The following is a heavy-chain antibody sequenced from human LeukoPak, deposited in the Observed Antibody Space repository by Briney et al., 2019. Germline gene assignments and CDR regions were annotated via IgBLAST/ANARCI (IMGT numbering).Heavy chain of an antibody. J-gene: IGHJ3*02. Sequence: GGSLRLSCAASGFTLSSYWMHWVRQAPGKGLEWVSSISSSSSYIYYADSVKGRFTISRDNAKNSLYLQMNSLRAEDTAVYYCARDRSLYYYDSSTPDAFDIWGQGTMVTVSS. D-gene: IGHD3-22*01. CDR1: GFTLSSYW. V-gene: IGHV3-21*01. CDR3: ARDRSLYYYDSSTPDAFDI. CDR2: ISSSSSYI.